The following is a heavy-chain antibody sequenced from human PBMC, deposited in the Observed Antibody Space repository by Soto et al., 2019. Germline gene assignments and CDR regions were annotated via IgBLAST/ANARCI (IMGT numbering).Heavy chain of an antibody. Sequence: PGGSLRLSCAASGFTFSSYAMSWVRQAPGKGLEWVSAISGSGGNTYSADSVKGRFTISRDNSKNTLYLQMNSLKTEDTGIYYCTTDSYSTMIVVRFDYWAHGTLVTVSS. CDR1: GFTFSSYA. D-gene: IGHD3-22*01. V-gene: IGHV3-23*01. CDR3: TTDSYSTMIVVRFDY. J-gene: IGHJ4*01. CDR2: ISGSGGNT.